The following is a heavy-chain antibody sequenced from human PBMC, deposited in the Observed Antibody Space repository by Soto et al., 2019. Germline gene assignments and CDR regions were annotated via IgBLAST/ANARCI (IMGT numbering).Heavy chain of an antibody. Sequence: QVQLVQSGTEVKKSGASVNVSCKAFGYTFTSYGFSWVRQVPGQGLEWLGWISAFNGDTQYAQTMKGRLTVTTDTSTTTVHVELRSLTPADTAVYYCTREAGWQRMVPYDWGQGTLVTVS. CDR1: GYTFTSYG. V-gene: IGHV1-18*04. D-gene: IGHD6-25*01. J-gene: IGHJ4*02. CDR3: TREAGWQRMVPYD. CDR2: ISAFNGDT.